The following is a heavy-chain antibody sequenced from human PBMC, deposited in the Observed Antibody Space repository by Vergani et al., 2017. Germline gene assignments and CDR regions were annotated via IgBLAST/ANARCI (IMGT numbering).Heavy chain of an antibody. J-gene: IGHJ5*02. V-gene: IGHV4-38-2*02. CDR2: IHNRGKT. CDR3: ARGNCGVNCPKYNWLAP. Sequence: QVRLEESGPGLVKPSETLSLTCSVSGYSIGSGFYWAWIRQSPGEGLQWLTIIHNRGKTYHNPSLKSRVSVSLDTSKNRFSLNLTSVPATDTAVYYCARGNCGVNCPKYNWLAPWGRGILVTVSS. D-gene: IGHD2-21*01. CDR1: GYSIGSGFY.